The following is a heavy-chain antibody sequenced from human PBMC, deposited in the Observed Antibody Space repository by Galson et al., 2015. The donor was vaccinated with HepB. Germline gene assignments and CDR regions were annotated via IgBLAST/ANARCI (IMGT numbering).Heavy chain of an antibody. CDR2: IYPRDSDT. D-gene: IGHD3-22*01. V-gene: IGHV5-51*03. CDR3: AKNDRSGFEFDS. Sequence: QSGAEVKKPGESLKISCKGSGYTFTNYWIGWVRQMPGKGLEWMGIIYPRDSDTRYSPSFQGHVTISADKSISTAYLQWSSLKASDTAMYYCAKNDRSGFEFDSWGPGTLFTVPS. J-gene: IGHJ4*02. CDR1: GYTFTNYW.